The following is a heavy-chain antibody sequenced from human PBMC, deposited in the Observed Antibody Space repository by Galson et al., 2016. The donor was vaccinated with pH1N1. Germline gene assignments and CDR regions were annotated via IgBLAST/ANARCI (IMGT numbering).Heavy chain of an antibody. CDR2: ISTRGST. CDR3: ARRGVFTSDAFHV. V-gene: IGHV4-61*02. Sequence: TLSLTCTVSGDSISTGTYYWSWIRQPAGKGLEWLGRISTRGSTTYNPSPKSRVTISVDTSKNQFSLRLSSVPATDTALYYCARRGVFTSDAFHVWGQGTMVTVSS. J-gene: IGHJ3*01. CDR1: GDSISTGTYY. D-gene: IGHD3-16*01.